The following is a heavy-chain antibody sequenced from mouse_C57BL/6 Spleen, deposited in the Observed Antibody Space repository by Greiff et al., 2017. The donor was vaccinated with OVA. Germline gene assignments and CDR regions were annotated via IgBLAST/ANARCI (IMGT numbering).Heavy chain of an antibody. D-gene: IGHD1-1*01. CDR1: GYTFTSSW. CDR3: ARRENYYGSSPDY. CDR2: IDPSDSYT. J-gene: IGHJ2*01. V-gene: IGHV1-59*01. Sequence: QVQLQQPGAELVRPGTSVKLSCKASGYTFTSSWMHWVKQRPGQGLEWIGVIDPSDSYTNYNQKFKGKATLTVDTSSSTAYMQLSSLTSEDSAVYYCARRENYYGSSPDYWGQGTTLTVSS.